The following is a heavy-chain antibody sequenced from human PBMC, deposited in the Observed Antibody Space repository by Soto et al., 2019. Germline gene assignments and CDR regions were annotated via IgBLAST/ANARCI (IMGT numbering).Heavy chain of an antibody. D-gene: IGHD3-10*01. V-gene: IGHV4-4*02. Sequence: PSETLSLTCAVSGGSISSSNWWCWVRQPPGKGLERIGEIYHSGSTNYNPSLKSRVTISVDTSKNQFSLKLSSVTAADTAVYYCASVPRHSPAGRVWFDPWGQGTLVTVSS. CDR3: ASVPRHSPAGRVWFDP. CDR2: IYHSGST. J-gene: IGHJ5*02. CDR1: GGSISSSNW.